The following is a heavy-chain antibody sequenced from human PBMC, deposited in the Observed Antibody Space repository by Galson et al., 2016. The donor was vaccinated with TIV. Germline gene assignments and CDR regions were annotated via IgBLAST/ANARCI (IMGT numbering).Heavy chain of an antibody. J-gene: IGHJ4*02. V-gene: IGHV3-30*04. CDR1: GFTFGSYA. CDR2: ISFDGRNE. Sequence: SLRLSCATSGFTFGSYAMHWVRQAPGKGLEWVAIISFDGRNEDYSDSAKGRFSISRDNSKNTLYLQMNSLRPEDTAVYFCARERTSVVGRSLDHWGQGTLVTVSS. D-gene: IGHD5/OR15-5a*01. CDR3: ARERTSVVGRSLDH.